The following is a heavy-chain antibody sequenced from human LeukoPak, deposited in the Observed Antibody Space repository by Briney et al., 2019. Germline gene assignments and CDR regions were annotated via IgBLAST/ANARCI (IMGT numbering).Heavy chain of an antibody. J-gene: IGHJ6*02. V-gene: IGHV3-33*06. CDR1: GFTFGRYG. D-gene: IGHD3-10*01. CDR3: AKIVGSGVGSSYFDLDA. CDR2: IWYDGRNQ. Sequence: GSSLRLSCAASGFTFGRYGMHWVRQAPGKGLEWVATIWYDGRNQKYGDSVKGRFTISRDNSKNTLYLEMTSLRADDTAVYYCAKIVGSGVGSSYFDLDAWGQGTTVIVSS.